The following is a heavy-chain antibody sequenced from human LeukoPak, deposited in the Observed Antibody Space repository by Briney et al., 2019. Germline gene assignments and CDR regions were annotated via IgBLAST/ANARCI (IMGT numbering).Heavy chain of an antibody. Sequence: GESLKISCKTSGYSFTSYWIGWVRQMPGKGLEWMGIIDPSDSETRYTPSFQGQVTISVDKSLTTAYLQWNSLKASDTAMYYCARQTAMGRSGDYWGQGTLVTVSS. CDR3: ARQTAMGRSGDY. CDR1: GYSFTSYW. V-gene: IGHV5-51*01. J-gene: IGHJ4*02. CDR2: IDPSDSET. D-gene: IGHD5-18*01.